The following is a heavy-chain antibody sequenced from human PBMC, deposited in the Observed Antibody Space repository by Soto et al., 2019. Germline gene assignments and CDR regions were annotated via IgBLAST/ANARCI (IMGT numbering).Heavy chain of an antibody. J-gene: IGHJ6*02. CDR3: ARDREDTAMVFYYYYGMDV. D-gene: IGHD5-18*01. Sequence: VGSLRLSCAASGFTFSSYSMNWVRQAPVKGLEWVSSISSSSSYIYYADSVKGRFTISRDNAKNSLYLQMNSLRAEDTAVYYCARDREDTAMVFYYYYGMDVWGQGTTLTVSS. CDR1: GFTFSSYS. V-gene: IGHV3-21*01. CDR2: ISSSSSYI.